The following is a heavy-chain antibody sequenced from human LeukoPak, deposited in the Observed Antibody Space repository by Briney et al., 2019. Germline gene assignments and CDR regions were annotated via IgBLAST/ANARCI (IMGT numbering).Heavy chain of an antibody. V-gene: IGHV3-7*04. Sequence: GGSLRISCAASGFTFSTYWMTWVRQAPGKGLEWVANINQDGSEKNHVDSVKGRFTISRDNAKNSLYLQMNSLRAEDTAVYYCARDRGADDYWGQGTLVTVSS. J-gene: IGHJ4*02. CDR2: INQDGSEK. D-gene: IGHD1-26*01. CDR3: ARDRGADDY. CDR1: GFTFSTYW.